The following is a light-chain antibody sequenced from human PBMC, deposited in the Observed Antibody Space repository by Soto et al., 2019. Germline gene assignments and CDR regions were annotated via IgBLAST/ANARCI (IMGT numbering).Light chain of an antibody. V-gene: IGKV3-20*01. CDR1: QSFSRSY. CDR3: QQYGTSGWT. CDR2: GAS. J-gene: IGKJ2*01. Sequence: EIVLTQSPGTLSLSPGERATLSCRASQSFSRSYLAWYQQKPGQAPMLVIYGASSRATGIPDRFSGSGSGTDFTLTISRLEPEDFAVYYCQQYGTSGWTFGQGTKLEIK.